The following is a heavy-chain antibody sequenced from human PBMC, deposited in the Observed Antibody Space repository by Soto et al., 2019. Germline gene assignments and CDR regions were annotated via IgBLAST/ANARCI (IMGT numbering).Heavy chain of an antibody. J-gene: IGHJ3*01. CDR2: IYYSAST. Sequence: PSETLSLTCTVSGFTISGGGCCWSWIRQHPGKGLEGIGYIYYSASTYYNPSLKSRVTISIDTSKNHFSLKLTSVTAADTAVYYGASSSGHTPVRWGQGTMVTVSS. CDR1: GFTISGGGCC. V-gene: IGHV4-31*03. CDR3: ASSSGHTPVR.